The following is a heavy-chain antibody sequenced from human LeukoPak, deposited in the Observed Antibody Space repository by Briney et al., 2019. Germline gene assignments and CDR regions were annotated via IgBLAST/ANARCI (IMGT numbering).Heavy chain of an antibody. CDR3: ARGPPYYDILTGPLGGFDY. CDR1: GFTFSSYW. D-gene: IGHD3-9*01. V-gene: IGHV3-30*02. Sequence: PGGSLRLSCAASGFTFSSYWMSWVRQAPGKGLEWVAFIRYDGSNKYYADSVKGRFTISRDNSKNTLYLQMNSLRAEDTAVYYCARGPPYYDILTGPLGGFDYWGQGTLVTVSS. J-gene: IGHJ4*02. CDR2: IRYDGSNK.